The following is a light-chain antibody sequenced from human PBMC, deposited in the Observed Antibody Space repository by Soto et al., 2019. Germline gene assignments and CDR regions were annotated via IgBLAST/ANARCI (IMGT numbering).Light chain of an antibody. CDR2: ASS. CDR3: QQYYHWGLS. Sequence: VMTQSPANLSVSPGEGVTLFCRASQNVATNLAWYQLKHGQAPRLLIHASSTRAAGIPGTFSGSGSGKQFSLTISRVQSEDAAVYYCQQYYHWGLSFGGGTKVEI. CDR1: QNVATN. J-gene: IGKJ4*01. V-gene: IGKV3D-15*01.